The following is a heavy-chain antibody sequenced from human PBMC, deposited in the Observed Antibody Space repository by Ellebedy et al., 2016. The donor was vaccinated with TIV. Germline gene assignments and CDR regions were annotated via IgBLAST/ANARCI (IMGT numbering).Heavy chain of an antibody. V-gene: IGHV3-23*01. J-gene: IGHJ3*02. CDR1: GFTFSTYA. Sequence: PGGSLRLSCAASGFTFSTYAMSWVRQAPGKGLEWVSVISGSGGGTYYADAVKGRFTISRDNSKNTLYLQMNSLRAEDTSLYSCATASGPGTWAFDIWGQGTMVTVSS. CDR3: ATASGPGTWAFDI. D-gene: IGHD1-1*01. CDR2: ISGSGGGT.